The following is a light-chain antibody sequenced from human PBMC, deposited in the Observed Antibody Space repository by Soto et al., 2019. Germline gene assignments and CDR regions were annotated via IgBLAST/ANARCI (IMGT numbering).Light chain of an antibody. V-gene: IGKV3-15*01. J-gene: IGKJ3*01. CDR2: GAS. CDR1: QSVSSN. Sequence: EIVMRQSPATLSVSPGERATLSCRASQSVSSNLAWYQQKPGQPPRLLIYGASTRATGIPARFSGSGSGTGFTLTISSLQSEDFAVYYCQQYNNWPRTFGPGTKVDIK. CDR3: QQYNNWPRT.